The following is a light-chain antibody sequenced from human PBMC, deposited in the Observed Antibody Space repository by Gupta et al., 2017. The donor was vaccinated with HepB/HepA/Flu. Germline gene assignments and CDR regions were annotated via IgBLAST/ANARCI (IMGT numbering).Light chain of an antibody. CDR3: QSSGSNRSGGV. V-gene: IGLV1-40*01. CDR2: GDN. CDR1: SSNIGAGYH. J-gene: IGLJ1*01. Sequence: QSVLTQPPSVSGAPGQSVTIPCTGSSSNIGAGYHVHWYQQHPGTAPKLLIFGDNNRPSGVPDRFAGSKSGTSASLAITGLQAEDEADYYGQSSGSNRSGGVFGTGTKVTVL.